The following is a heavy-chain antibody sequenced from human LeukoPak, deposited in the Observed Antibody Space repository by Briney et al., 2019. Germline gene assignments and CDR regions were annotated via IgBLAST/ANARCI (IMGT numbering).Heavy chain of an antibody. Sequence: GGSLRLSCAASGFTFSSFGMHWVRQAPGKGLEWVAVISHDGSNKYYADSVKGRFTISRDNSKNTLYLQMNSLRDEDTAVYYCAKDKVAAGNYGMDVWGQGTTVTVSS. D-gene: IGHD6-13*01. J-gene: IGHJ6*02. CDR3: AKDKVAAGNYGMDV. CDR2: ISHDGSNK. CDR1: GFTFSSFG. V-gene: IGHV3-30*18.